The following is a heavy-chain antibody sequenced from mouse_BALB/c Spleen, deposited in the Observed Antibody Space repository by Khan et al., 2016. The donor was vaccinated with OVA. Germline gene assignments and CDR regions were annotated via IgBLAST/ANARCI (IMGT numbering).Heavy chain of an antibody. CDR2: IYPGTDNT. Sequence: QVQLKQSGAELVRPGTSVKLSCKTSGYIFTSYWIHWVKQRSGQGLEWIARIYPGTDNTYYNEKFKDWATLTADKSSSTAYFQLRSLNSEDSAVFSCAKEEALYYFNYWGQGTTLTVSS. CDR1: GYIFTSYW. CDR3: AKEEALYYFNY. D-gene: IGHD6-1*01. V-gene: IGHV1-76*01. J-gene: IGHJ2*01.